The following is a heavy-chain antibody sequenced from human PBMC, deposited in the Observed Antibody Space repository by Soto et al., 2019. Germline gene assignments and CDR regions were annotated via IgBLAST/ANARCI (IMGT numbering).Heavy chain of an antibody. CDR1: GFTFRNAW. J-gene: IGHJ6*02. V-gene: IGHV3-15*07. D-gene: IGHD4-4*01. CDR2: IKSKTDGGTT. CDR3: TTSDYSKVDGMDV. Sequence: EVQLVESGGGLVKPGGSLRLSCAASGFTFRNAWMNWVRQAPGKGLEWVGRIKSKTDGGTTDYAAPVKGRFTISRDDSKNTLYLQMNSLKTEDTAVYYCTTSDYSKVDGMDVWGQGTTVTVSS.